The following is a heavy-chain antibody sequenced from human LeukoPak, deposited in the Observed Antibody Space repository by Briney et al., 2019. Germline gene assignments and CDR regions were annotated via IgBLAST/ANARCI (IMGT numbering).Heavy chain of an antibody. CDR1: GFTFSSYA. CDR3: ARGVGYYDSSGYYSYFDY. D-gene: IGHD3-22*01. V-gene: IGHV3-64*01. Sequence: GGSLRLSCAASGFTFSSYAMHWVRQAPGKGLEYVSAISSNGGSTYYANSVKGRFTISRDNSKNTLYLQMGSLRAEDMAVYYCARGVGYYDSSGYYSYFDYWGQGTLVTVSS. J-gene: IGHJ4*02. CDR2: ISSNGGST.